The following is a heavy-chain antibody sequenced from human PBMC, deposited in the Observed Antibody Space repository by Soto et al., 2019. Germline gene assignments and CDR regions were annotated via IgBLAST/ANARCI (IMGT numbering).Heavy chain of an antibody. Sequence: QVQLVESGGGVVQPGRSLRLSCAASGFTFSSYGMHWVRQAPGKGLEWVAVISYDGSNKYYADSVKGRFTISRDNSKNTLYLQMNSLRAEDTAVYYCAKPLFLEWLPPRLATSNFDYWGQGTLVTVSS. CDR2: ISYDGSNK. D-gene: IGHD3-3*01. CDR3: AKPLFLEWLPPRLATSNFDY. J-gene: IGHJ4*02. V-gene: IGHV3-30*18. CDR1: GFTFSSYG.